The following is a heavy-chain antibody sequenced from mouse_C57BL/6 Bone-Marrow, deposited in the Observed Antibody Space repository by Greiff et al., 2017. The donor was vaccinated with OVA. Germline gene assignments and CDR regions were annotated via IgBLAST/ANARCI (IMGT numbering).Heavy chain of an antibody. Sequence: QVQLKEPGAELAKPGASVKLSCKASGYTFTSYWMHWVKQRPGQGLEWIGYINPSSGYTKYNQKFKDKATLTADKSSSTAYMQLSSLTYEDSAVSYYATFIRDDWGQGTTLTVSS. CDR1: GYTFTSYW. V-gene: IGHV1-7*01. CDR3: ATFIRDD. D-gene: IGHD1-1*01. J-gene: IGHJ2*01. CDR2: INPSSGYT.